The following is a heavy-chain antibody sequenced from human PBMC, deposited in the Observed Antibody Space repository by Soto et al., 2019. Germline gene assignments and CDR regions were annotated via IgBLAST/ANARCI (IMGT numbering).Heavy chain of an antibody. CDR3: ARWDGYGDE. J-gene: IGHJ4*02. D-gene: IGHD5-12*01. CDR1: GLTFSTYS. CDR2: LRGGGANT. Sequence: EVQLLESGGGLVQPGGSLRLSCAASGLTFSTYSMAWVRQAPGKGLAWVSGLRGGGANTFYADSVKGRFTVSVDNSMNTVYLQMNRVRVEDTAVYYCARWDGYGDEWGQGTLVTVSS. V-gene: IGHV3-23*01.